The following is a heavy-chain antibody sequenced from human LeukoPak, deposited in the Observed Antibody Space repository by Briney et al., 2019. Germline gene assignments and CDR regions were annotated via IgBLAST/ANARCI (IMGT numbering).Heavy chain of an antibody. V-gene: IGHV7-4-1*02. CDR1: GYTFTTYA. CDR3: ARVGSTITTTLDYFDS. CDR2: INTNTGNP. D-gene: IGHD4-11*01. Sequence: ASVKVSCKASGYTFTTYAMNWVRQAPGQGLEWMGWINTNTGNPTYAQGFTGRFVFSLDTSVSTAYLQISSLKAEDTAVYYCARVGSTITTTLDYFDSWGQGTLVTVSS. J-gene: IGHJ4*02.